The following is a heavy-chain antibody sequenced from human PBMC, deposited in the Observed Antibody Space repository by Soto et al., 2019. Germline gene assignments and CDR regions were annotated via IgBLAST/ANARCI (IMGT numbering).Heavy chain of an antibody. CDR1: GFTVTSNY. Sequence: GGSLRLSCVVSGFTVTSNYMSWVRQAPGKGLEWVSAISGSGGSTYYADSVKGRFTISRDNSKNTLYLQMNSLRAEDTAVYYCAKTADYYGSGTNRRPYYYYGMEVWGQGTTVTVSS. CDR3: AKTADYYGSGTNRRPYYYYGMEV. V-gene: IGHV3-23*01. D-gene: IGHD3-10*01. CDR2: ISGSGGST. J-gene: IGHJ6*02.